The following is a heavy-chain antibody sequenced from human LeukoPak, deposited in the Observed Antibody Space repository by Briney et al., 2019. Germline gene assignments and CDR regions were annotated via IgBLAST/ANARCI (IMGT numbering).Heavy chain of an antibody. CDR1: GFISSSYW. CDR2: INTDEFST. V-gene: IGHV3-74*01. Sequence: GGSLRLSCAASGFISSSYWMHWVRQPPGKGLVYIACINTDEFSTSYADSVKGRFTIFRDNAKNTLYLQMNSLRAEDTAVYYCARSRTYGDYGRGLDYWGQGTLVTVSS. CDR3: ARSRTYGDYGRGLDY. J-gene: IGHJ4*02. D-gene: IGHD4-17*01.